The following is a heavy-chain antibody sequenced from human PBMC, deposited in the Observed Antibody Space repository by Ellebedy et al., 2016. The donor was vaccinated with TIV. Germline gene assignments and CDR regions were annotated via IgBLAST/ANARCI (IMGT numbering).Heavy chain of an antibody. CDR3: ARHVGGVCSGGSCYPTGCDY. CDR1: GYSFTSYW. CDR2: IYPGDSDT. V-gene: IGHV5-51*01. D-gene: IGHD2-15*01. J-gene: IGHJ4*02. Sequence: GESLKISCKGSGYSFTSYWIGWVRQMPGKGLEWMGIIYPGDSDTRYSPSFQGQVTISADKSISTAYLQWSSLKASDTAMYYCARHVGGVCSGGSCYPTGCDYWGQGTLVTVSS.